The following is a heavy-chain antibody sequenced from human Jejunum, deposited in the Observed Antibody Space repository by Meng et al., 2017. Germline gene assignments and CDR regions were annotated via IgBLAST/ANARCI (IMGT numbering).Heavy chain of an antibody. Sequence: GESLKISCAASGFTFSNYAMNWVRQAPGKGLEWVSAISGSGGSSYYSDSVTGRFTISRDNSKNKLYLQMNILRAEDTALYYCVKGKAILTGYTHYYFDYWGQGTLVTVSS. J-gene: IGHJ4*02. V-gene: IGHV3-23*01. CDR2: ISGSGGSS. CDR3: VKGKAILTGYTHYYFDY. D-gene: IGHD3-9*01. CDR1: GFTFSNYA.